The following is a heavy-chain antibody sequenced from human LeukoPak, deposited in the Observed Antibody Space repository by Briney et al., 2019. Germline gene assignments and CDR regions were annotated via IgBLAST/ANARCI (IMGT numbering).Heavy chain of an antibody. Sequence: ASVKDSSMHSGYTFTIYGICSVRQAPEEGVEWMGRTCAYNGDTNYAQKLQGRVSLTTDTSTSTAYMELKSLRSDDTAVYYCATNLGVWCTAFGLFDFWGQGTVVTVSS. V-gene: IGHV1-18*01. CDR2: TCAYNGDT. D-gene: IGHD4/OR15-4a*01. CDR1: GYTFTIYG. J-gene: IGHJ4*02. CDR3: ATNLGVWCTAFGLFDF.